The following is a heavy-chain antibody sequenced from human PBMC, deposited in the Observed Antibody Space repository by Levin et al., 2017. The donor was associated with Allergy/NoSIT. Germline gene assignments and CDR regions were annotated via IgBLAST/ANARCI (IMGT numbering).Heavy chain of an antibody. Sequence: SGPTLVKPTQTLTLTCTFSGFSLSTSGVGVGWIRQPPGKALEWLALIFWDDDKRYSPSLKSRLTITKDTSKNQVVLTMTNMDPVDTGTYYCTHRPPAGAFDSWGQGTLVTVSS. D-gene: IGHD2-2*01. CDR2: IFWDDDK. CDR1: GFSLSTSGVG. CDR3: THRPPAGAFDS. J-gene: IGHJ4*02. V-gene: IGHV2-5*02.